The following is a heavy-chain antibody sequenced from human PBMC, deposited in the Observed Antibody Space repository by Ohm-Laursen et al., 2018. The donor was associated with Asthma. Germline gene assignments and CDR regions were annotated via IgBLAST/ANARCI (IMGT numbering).Heavy chain of an antibody. CDR2: GGSYYDGGLK. CDR3: ARDVMEWYLPAFDF. CDR1: GFTFRSYA. V-gene: IGHV3-30-3*01. D-gene: IGHD3-3*01. J-gene: IGHJ4*02. Sequence: SLRLSCTASGFTFRSYAMHWVRQAPGKGLEWVAVGGSYYDGGLKYYADSVNGRFTVSRDYSKNTLYLQMNSLRPDDTAVYYCARDVMEWYLPAFDFWGQGTLVTVSS.